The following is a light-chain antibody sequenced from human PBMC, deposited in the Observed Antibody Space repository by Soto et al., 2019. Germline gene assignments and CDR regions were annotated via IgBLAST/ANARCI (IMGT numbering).Light chain of an antibody. CDR3: QQRSNWPLT. V-gene: IGKV3-11*01. J-gene: IGKJ4*01. CDR1: QSVSSY. Sequence: EIVLTQSPATLSLSPGERATLSCRASQSVSSYLAWYQQKSGQAHSLIIYDASSRATGIPARFSGSGAGTDFTLTISSVEPEDLAVYYCQQRSNWPLTFGGETNVDIK. CDR2: DAS.